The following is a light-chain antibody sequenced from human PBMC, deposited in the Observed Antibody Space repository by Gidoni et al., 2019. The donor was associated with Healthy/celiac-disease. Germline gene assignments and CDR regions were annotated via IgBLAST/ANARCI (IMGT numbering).Light chain of an antibody. CDR2: EVS. CDR1: SSDVGGYNY. CDR3: SSYTSSSTLGV. J-gene: IGLJ1*01. Sequence: QSALTQPASVSGSPGRSITISYTGTSSDVGGYNYVSWYQQHPGKAPKPMIYEVSNRPSGVSNRFSGSKSGNTDSLTISELQAEDEADYYCSSYTSSSTLGVFGTGTKVTVL. V-gene: IGLV2-14*01.